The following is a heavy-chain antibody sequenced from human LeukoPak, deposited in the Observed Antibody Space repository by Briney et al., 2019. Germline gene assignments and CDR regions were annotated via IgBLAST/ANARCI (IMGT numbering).Heavy chain of an antibody. Sequence: PGGSLRLSCAASGFSLRNYSMHWVRQAPGKGLEWVSAVSSSTTANYYADSVKGRFTISRDNSKNTLYLQMNSLRAEDTAVYYCARGRSGWFSYYFDYWGQGTLVTVSS. J-gene: IGHJ4*02. CDR1: GFSLRNYS. V-gene: IGHV3-48*01. CDR3: ARGRSGWFSYYFDY. CDR2: VSSSTTAN. D-gene: IGHD6-19*01.